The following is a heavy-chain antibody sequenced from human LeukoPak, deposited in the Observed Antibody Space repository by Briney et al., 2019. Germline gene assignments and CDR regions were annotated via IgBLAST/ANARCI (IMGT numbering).Heavy chain of an antibody. J-gene: IGHJ4*02. CDR3: ARGGDYGDLRYFDY. CDR2: IYYRGST. D-gene: IGHD4-17*01. Sequence: PSESLSLTCTVSGGSINNYYWSWIRLPPGKGLEWTGYIYYRGSTNDNPSLKSRVTFSVDTSKNLFSLKLNSVTAADTAVYYCARGGDYGDLRYFDYWGQGTLVTVSS. V-gene: IGHV4-59*13. CDR1: GGSINNYY.